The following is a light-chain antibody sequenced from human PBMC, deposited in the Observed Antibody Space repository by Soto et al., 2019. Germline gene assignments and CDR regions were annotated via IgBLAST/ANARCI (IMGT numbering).Light chain of an antibody. J-gene: IGKJ1*01. CDR2: KAS. CDR1: QRISSW. V-gene: IGKV1-5*03. Sequence: DIQMTQSPSTLSASVGDRVTITCRASQRISSWLAWYQQKPGKAPKLLIYKASSLESGVPSRFSGSGSGTEFTLDISSLQTDDFATNYCQQYNSYSLTFGQGTKVEIK. CDR3: QQYNSYSLT.